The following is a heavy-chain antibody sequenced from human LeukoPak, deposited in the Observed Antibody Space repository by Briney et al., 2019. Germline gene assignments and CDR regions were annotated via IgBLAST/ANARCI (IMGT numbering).Heavy chain of an antibody. CDR1: GGSISSYY. D-gene: IGHD3-3*01. CDR2: IYTSGST. CDR3: ARDAPSPPYYDFWSGYLQSYWFDP. Sequence: SETLSLTCTVSGGSISSYYWSWIRQPAGKGLEWIGRIYTSGSTNYNPSLKSRVTMSVDTSKNQFSLKLSSVTAADTAVYYCARDAPSPPYYDFWSGYLQSYWFDPWGQGTLVTVSS. J-gene: IGHJ5*02. V-gene: IGHV4-4*07.